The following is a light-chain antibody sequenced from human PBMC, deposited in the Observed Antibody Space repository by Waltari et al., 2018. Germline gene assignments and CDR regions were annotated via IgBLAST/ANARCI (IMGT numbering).Light chain of an antibody. CDR2: DAS. CDR1: QSIGTY. CDR3: QQRSGWPQT. V-gene: IGKV3-11*01. Sequence: EIVLTQSPATLSLSPGESATLSCRASQSIGTYLAGYQQTPGQAPRLLIYDASNRATGIPPRFSGSGSGTDFILTISSLEPEDFAVYYCQQRSGWPQTFGQGTNVEI. J-gene: IGKJ1*01.